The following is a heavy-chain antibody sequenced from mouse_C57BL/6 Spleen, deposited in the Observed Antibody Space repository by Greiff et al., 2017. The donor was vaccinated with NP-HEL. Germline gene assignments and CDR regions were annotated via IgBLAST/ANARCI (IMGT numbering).Heavy chain of an antibody. J-gene: IGHJ4*01. Sequence: QVQLKQPGAELVKPGASVKLSCKASGYTFTSYWMQWVKQRPGQGLEWIGELDPSDSYTNYNQKFKGKATLTVDTSSSTAYMQLSSLTSEDSAVDYCARVIYDGDYDYAMDYWGQGTSVTVSS. D-gene: IGHD2-3*01. CDR3: ARVIYDGDYDYAMDY. CDR2: LDPSDSYT. V-gene: IGHV1-50*01. CDR1: GYTFTSYW.